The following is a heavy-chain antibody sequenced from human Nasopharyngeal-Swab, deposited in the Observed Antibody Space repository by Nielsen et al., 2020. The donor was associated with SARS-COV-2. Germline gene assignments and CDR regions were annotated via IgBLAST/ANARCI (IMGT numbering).Heavy chain of an antibody. CDR3: ARDEDV. Sequence: WVRQAPGQGLEWMGWINTANGDTRYSQKFQDRVTISTDTSAISTDTSATTAYMELSSLGSEDTAVYFCARDEDVWGQRTTVTVSS. CDR2: INTANGDT. V-gene: IGHV1-3*04. J-gene: IGHJ6*02.